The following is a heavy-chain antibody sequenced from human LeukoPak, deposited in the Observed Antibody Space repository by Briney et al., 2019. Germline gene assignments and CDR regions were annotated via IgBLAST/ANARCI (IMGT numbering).Heavy chain of an antibody. CDR3: ARVTWVGELLAAGDDSDY. CDR2: INTNTGNP. J-gene: IGHJ4*02. V-gene: IGHV7-4-1*02. CDR1: GYTFTSYA. Sequence: GASVKVSCKASGYTFTSYAMNWVRQAPGQGLEWMGWINTNTGNPTYAQGFTGRFVFSVDTSVSTAYLQISSLKAEDTAVYYCARVTWVGELLAAGDDSDYWGQGTLVTVSS. D-gene: IGHD3-10*01.